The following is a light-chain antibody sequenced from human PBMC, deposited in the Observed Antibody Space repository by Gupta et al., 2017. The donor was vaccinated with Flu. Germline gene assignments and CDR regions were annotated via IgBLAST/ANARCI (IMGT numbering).Light chain of an antibody. Sequence: SPGQTASITCSGVNLGDKYACWYQQKPGQVPVLVIYKDTKRPSGSPERFSGSNSGNTATLTISGTQAMDEDDYYCQAWDSTTGVFGTGTKVTVL. CDR2: KDT. CDR1: NLGDKY. V-gene: IGLV3-1*01. CDR3: QAWDSTTGV. J-gene: IGLJ1*01.